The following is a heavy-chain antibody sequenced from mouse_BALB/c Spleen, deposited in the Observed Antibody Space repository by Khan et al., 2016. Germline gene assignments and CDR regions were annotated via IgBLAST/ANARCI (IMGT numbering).Heavy chain of an antibody. Sequence: EVELVESGGGLVQPGGSLKLSCAASGFTFSTYGMSWVRQTPDKRLELVATINSNGGSTYYPDCVKGRFTIFRDYAKNTLYLQMHSLKSEDTAMYYCARENYRYYFDYWCQGTTLTVSS. CDR1: GFTFSTYG. CDR3: ARENYRYYFDY. CDR2: INSNGGST. D-gene: IGHD2-14*01. J-gene: IGHJ2*01. V-gene: IGHV5-6-3*01.